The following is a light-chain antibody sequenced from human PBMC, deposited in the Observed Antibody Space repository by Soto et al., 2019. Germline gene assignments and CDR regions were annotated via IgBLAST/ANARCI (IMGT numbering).Light chain of an antibody. CDR2: DVT. Sequence: QSALTQPRSVSGSPGQSVTISCTGTSSDVGYYNYVSWYQQHPGKAPKLMIYDVTKRPSGVPDRFSGSKSGNTASLTISGLQADDEADYYCCSYAGRYTSVFGGGTKLTVL. J-gene: IGLJ2*01. CDR3: CSYAGRYTSV. V-gene: IGLV2-11*01. CDR1: SSDVGYYNY.